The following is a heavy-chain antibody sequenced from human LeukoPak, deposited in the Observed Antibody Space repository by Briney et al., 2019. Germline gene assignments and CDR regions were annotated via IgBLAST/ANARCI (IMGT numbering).Heavy chain of an antibody. CDR3: ARGYGDYNNNWFDP. Sequence: GGSLRLSCAASGFTFSSYAMHWVRQAPGKGLEWVAVISYDGSNKYYADSVKGRFTISRDNSKNTLYLQMNSLRAEDTAVYYCARGYGDYNNNWFDPWGQGTLVTVSS. V-gene: IGHV3-30*04. D-gene: IGHD4-17*01. CDR1: GFTFSSYA. J-gene: IGHJ5*02. CDR2: ISYDGSNK.